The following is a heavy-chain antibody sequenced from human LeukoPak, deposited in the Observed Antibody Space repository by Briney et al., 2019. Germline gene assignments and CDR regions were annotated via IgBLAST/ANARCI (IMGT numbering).Heavy chain of an antibody. V-gene: IGHV3-20*04. D-gene: IGHD1-1*01. J-gene: IGHJ4*02. CDR3: ARGATGTTFDY. CDR1: GFKFDDYG. CDR2: INWNGRST. Sequence: GGSLTLSCAASGFKFDDYGMSWVRQAPGKGLEWVSGINWNGRSTTYADSVKGRFTISRDNAKNSLSLQMNSLRAEDTALYYCARGATGTTFDYWGQGTLVTVSS.